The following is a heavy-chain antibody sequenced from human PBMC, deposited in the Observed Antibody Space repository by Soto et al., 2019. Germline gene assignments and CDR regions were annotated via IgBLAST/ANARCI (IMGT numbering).Heavy chain of an antibody. V-gene: IGHV1-2*02. J-gene: IGHJ6*02. D-gene: IGHD6-6*01. CDR3: ARGSSSGYYYHYGMDL. CDR2: INPNSGGT. Sequence: ASVKVSCKACGYTFTGYYMHWVRQAPGQGLEWMGWINPNSGGTNYAQKFQGRVTMTRDTSISTAYMELSRLRSDDTAVYYCARGSSSGYYYHYGMDLWGQGTMVTVSS. CDR1: GYTFTGYY.